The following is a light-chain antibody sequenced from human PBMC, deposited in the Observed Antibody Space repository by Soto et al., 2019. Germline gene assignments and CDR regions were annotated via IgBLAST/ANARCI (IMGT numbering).Light chain of an antibody. CDR3: QQYNKWPLT. V-gene: IGKV3-15*01. CDR2: SAS. J-gene: IGKJ3*01. Sequence: EIVMTQSPVTLSVSPGERATLSCTASQSVNNNVAWYQQKPGNTPRLLIYSASTGATGTPARFSGSGSGSDFTLTISSLQSEDFAVYYCQQYNKWPLTFGPGTKVDIK. CDR1: QSVNNN.